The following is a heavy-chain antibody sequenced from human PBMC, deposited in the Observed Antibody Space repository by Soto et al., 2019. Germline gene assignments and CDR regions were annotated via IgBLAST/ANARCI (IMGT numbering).Heavy chain of an antibody. CDR1: GYTLTELS. Sequence: GASVKVCCKVSGYTLTELSMHWVRQAPGKGLEWMGGFDPEDGETIYAQKFQGRVTMTEDTSTDTAYMELSSLRSEDTAVYYCATVIAVAGTYYYYYYGMDVWGQGTTVTVSS. CDR2: FDPEDGET. J-gene: IGHJ6*02. V-gene: IGHV1-24*01. CDR3: ATVIAVAGTYYYYYYGMDV. D-gene: IGHD6-19*01.